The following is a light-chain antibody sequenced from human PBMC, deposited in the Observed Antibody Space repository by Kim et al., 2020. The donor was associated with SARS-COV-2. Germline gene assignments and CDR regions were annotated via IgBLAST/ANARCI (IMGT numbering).Light chain of an antibody. Sequence: SVSPGQTVTITCSGSNLGDKYAYWYQKKAGQSPVLVIYQHTKRPSGISQRFSGSSSGNTATLTISRAQTMDEADYYCQAWDNNAAVFGGGTKLTVL. CDR3: QAWDNNAAV. CDR1: NLGDKY. J-gene: IGLJ3*02. CDR2: QHT. V-gene: IGLV3-1*01.